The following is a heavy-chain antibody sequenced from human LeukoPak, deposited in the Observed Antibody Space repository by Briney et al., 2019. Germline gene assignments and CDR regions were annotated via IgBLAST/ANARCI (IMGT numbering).Heavy chain of an antibody. J-gene: IGHJ5*02. CDR3: AKDRGATGSDWFDP. CDR1: GFSFSSYG. CDR2: IWSDGSNK. Sequence: GRALRLSCAASGFSFSSYGMHWVRQTPSKGRGGVEVIWSDGSNKEYGDSVKGRFTISRDNSKNTLYLEMNRLRAEDTAVYYCAKDRGATGSDWFDPWGQGTLVSVSS. V-gene: IGHV3-33*06. D-gene: IGHD1-26*01.